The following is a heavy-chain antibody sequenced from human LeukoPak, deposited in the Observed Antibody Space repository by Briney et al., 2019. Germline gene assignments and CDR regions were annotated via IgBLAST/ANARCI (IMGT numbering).Heavy chain of an antibody. Sequence: GASVKVSCKASGGTFSSCAISWVRQAPGQGLEWMGRIIPILGIANYAQKFQGRVTITADKSTSTAYTELSSLRSEDTAVYYCARDGKRVYDILTGYLLEYNWFDPWGQGTLVTVSS. CDR1: GGTFSSCA. J-gene: IGHJ5*02. D-gene: IGHD3-9*01. V-gene: IGHV1-69*04. CDR3: ARDGKRVYDILTGYLLEYNWFDP. CDR2: IIPILGIA.